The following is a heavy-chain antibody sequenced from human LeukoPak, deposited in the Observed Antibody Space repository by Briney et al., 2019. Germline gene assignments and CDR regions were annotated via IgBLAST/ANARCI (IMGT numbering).Heavy chain of an antibody. CDR1: GFTFGDYW. J-gene: IGHJ5*02. CDR2: IKQDGSEK. CDR3: ARASDPWLQLT. D-gene: IGHD5-24*01. Sequence: GGSLRLSCVASGFTFGDYWMSWVRQAPGKGLEWVGNIKQDGSEKRYADSVRGRFSISRDNAQTSLYLQMNSLRAEDTAVYYCARASDPWLQLTWGQGTLVTVSS. V-gene: IGHV3-7*05.